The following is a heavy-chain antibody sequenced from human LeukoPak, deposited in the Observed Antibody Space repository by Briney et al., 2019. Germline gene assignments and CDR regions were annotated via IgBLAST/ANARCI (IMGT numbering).Heavy chain of an antibody. Sequence: GGSLRLSCAASGFTFSSYWMTWVRQAPGKGLEWVSEIRGRENSTYNADSVKGRFTISRDNSKNTLYLQMNSLRAEDTAVYYCAKDKYYYRGANFDYWGQGTLVTVSS. CDR1: GFTFSSYW. D-gene: IGHD3-10*01. J-gene: IGHJ4*02. V-gene: IGHV3-23*01. CDR3: AKDKYYYRGANFDY. CDR2: IRGRENST.